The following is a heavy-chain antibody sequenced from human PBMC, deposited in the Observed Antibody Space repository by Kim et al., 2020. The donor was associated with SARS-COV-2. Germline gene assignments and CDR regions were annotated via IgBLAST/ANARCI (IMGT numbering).Heavy chain of an antibody. D-gene: IGHD2-21*02. CDR1: GYTFTNFY. CDR2: INPSGGTS. CDR3: AREAYCGGTCYTGGRRYFNL. J-gene: IGHJ2*01. Sequence: ASVKVSCKASGYTFTNFYIHWVRQAPGQGLEWVGTINPSGGTSEYPPKLQGRVTVTRDTSTSTVYMELTSLRSEDTAVYYCAREAYCGGTCYTGGRRYFNLWGRGTLVTVSS. V-gene: IGHV1-46*01.